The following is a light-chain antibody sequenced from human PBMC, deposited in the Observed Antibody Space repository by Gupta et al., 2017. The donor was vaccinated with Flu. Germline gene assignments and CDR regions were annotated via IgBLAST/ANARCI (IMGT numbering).Light chain of an antibody. CDR2: KAS. Sequence: PYPLSASVRDRVTITCRASQSISSWLDWYQQKPDKAPKLLIYKASKSESGVPSRFSGSGSGTEFTLTINSLQPDDFATYYCQQNNSFSWTFGQGTKVEIK. V-gene: IGKV1-5*03. J-gene: IGKJ1*01. CDR3: QQNNSFSWT. CDR1: QSISSW.